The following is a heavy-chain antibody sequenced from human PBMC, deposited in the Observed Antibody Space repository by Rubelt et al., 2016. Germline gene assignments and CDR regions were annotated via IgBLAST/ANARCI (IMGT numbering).Heavy chain of an antibody. CDR2: ISYSAST. Sequence: QLQLQESGPGLVKPSETLSLTCTVSGGSISSSSYYWGWIRPPPGKGLEWIGSISYSASTYYNPSPKSRVTISLDKSKNQFALKRSAVTAAETAVYYCARLTVATLGGFDIWGQGTLVAVSS. CDR1: GGSISSSSYY. D-gene: IGHD5-12*01. CDR3: ARLTVATLGGFDI. V-gene: IGHV4-39*07. J-gene: IGHJ3*02.